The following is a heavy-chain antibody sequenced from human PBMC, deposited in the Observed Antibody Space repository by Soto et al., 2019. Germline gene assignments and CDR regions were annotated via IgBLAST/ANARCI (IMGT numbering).Heavy chain of an antibody. CDR3: AREGEMPYYYYGLDV. V-gene: IGHV1-18*01. J-gene: IGHJ6*02. CDR1: GYTFTTYG. CDR2: ISGYNGHT. Sequence: QVQLVQSGPEVRKPGASVKVSCKASGYTFTTYGISWVRQAPGQGLEWMGWISGYNGHTKYAQKFQGRVTMTTDTSTSTVYRDLRSLRSDDTAVYYCAREGEMPYYYYGLDVWGQGTTVTVSS. D-gene: IGHD3-16*01.